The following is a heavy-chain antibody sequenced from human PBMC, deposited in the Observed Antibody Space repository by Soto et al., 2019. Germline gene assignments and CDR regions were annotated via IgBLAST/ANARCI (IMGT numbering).Heavy chain of an antibody. D-gene: IGHD3-10*01. V-gene: IGHV3-30*18. CDR2: ISYDGSNK. CDR1: GFTFSSYG. Sequence: GGSLRLSCAASGFTFSSYGMHWVRQAPGKGLEWVAVISYDGSNKYYADSVKGRFTISRDNSKNTLYLQMNSLRAEDTAVYYCAKARGLLWFGEPLDLTFDYWGQGTLVTVSS. J-gene: IGHJ4*02. CDR3: AKARGLLWFGEPLDLTFDY.